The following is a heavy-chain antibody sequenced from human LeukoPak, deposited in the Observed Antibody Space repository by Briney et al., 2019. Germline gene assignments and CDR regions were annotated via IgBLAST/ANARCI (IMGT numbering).Heavy chain of an antibody. D-gene: IGHD4-11*01. V-gene: IGHV3-23*01. J-gene: IGHJ3*02. Sequence: PGGSLRLSCAASGFILCSYAMSWVLQAPGKGLEWVSAISGGGGSTYFADSVKGRFTISRDNSENTLYLHMNSLRAEDTAIYYCTKCLRTTNDPLDAFDIWGQGTMVTVSS. CDR1: GFILCSYA. CDR2: ISGGGGST. CDR3: TKCLRTTNDPLDAFDI.